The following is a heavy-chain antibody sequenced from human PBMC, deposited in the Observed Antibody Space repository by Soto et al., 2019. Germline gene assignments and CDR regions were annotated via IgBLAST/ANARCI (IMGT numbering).Heavy chain of an antibody. CDR1: GFTFSSYA. Sequence: AGGSLRLSCAPSGFTFSSYAMTWVRQAPGKGLEWVSTFNGNGGLTYYADSVEGRFTSSRDNSKNTLYLQMDSLRAEDTAIYYCAKDNSLHWFDPWGQGTLVTVSS. J-gene: IGHJ5*02. CDR3: AKDNSLHWFDP. CDR2: FNGNGGLT. V-gene: IGHV3-23*01. D-gene: IGHD2-15*01.